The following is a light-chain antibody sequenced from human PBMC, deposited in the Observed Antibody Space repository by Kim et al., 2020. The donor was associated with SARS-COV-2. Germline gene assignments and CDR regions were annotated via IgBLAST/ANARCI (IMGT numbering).Light chain of an antibody. V-gene: IGLV3-9*01. CDR3: QVWDNTAVV. CDR1: DLSSKN. Sequence: SYELTQPPSMSVALGQTVKITCDGDDLSSKNVFWYQQKPGQAPVMVIYRDTSRPSAIPERFSGSNLGRPATLTISGAQAEDEADYYCQVWDNTAVVFGGGTQLTVL. J-gene: IGLJ2*01. CDR2: RDT.